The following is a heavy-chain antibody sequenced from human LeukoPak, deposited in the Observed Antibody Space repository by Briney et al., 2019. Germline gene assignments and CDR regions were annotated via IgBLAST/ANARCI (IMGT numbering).Heavy chain of an antibody. CDR3: ARGFRYSGGWPMYDY. D-gene: IGHD6-25*01. J-gene: IGHJ4*02. V-gene: IGHV3-11*01. CDR2: VSSSVSTI. CDR1: GFTFSDYY. Sequence: GGSLRLSCAASGFTFSDYYMSWIRQAPGQGLEWVSYVSSSVSTIYYADSVKGRFTISRDNSKNSPYLQMNSLRAEDTAVYYCARGFRYSGGWPMYDYWGQGTLVTVSS.